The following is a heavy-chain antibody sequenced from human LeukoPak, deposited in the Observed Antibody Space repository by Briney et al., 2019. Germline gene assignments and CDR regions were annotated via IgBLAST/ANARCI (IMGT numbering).Heavy chain of an antibody. V-gene: IGHV3-23*01. D-gene: IGHD6-13*01. CDR3: AETSSWYRRHVHY. Sequence: GGSLRLSCAASGFTFSSYAMSWVRQAPGKGLGWVSAISGSGGSTYYADSVRGRFTVSRDNSRNMLYLQMNSLRPDDTAVYYCAETSSWYRRHVHYWGQGTRVTVSS. J-gene: IGHJ4*02. CDR1: GFTFSSYA. CDR2: ISGSGGST.